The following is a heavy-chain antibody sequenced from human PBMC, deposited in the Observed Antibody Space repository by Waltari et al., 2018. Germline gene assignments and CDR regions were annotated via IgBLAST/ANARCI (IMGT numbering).Heavy chain of an antibody. Sequence: EVQLVQSGAEVKKPGESLKISCQASGSSFTTYWIAWVRQMPGKGLEWIGIMSPGDCYTIYSPSLQGQVTISADKSINTAYLQWNSLKASDTAMYFCARHVDYFYYMDVWAKGTAVTVSS. V-gene: IGHV5-51*01. CDR2: MSPGDCYT. CDR1: GSSFTTYW. J-gene: IGHJ6*03. CDR3: ARHVDYFYYMDV.